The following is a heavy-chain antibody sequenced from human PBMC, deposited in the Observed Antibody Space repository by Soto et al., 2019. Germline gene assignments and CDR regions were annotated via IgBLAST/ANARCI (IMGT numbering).Heavy chain of an antibody. V-gene: IGHV3-7*01. J-gene: IGHJ4*02. D-gene: IGHD5-18*01. CDR3: ARELSRGYSYGYRVY. Sequence: GGSLRLSCAASGFTFSSYWMSWVRQAPGKGLEWVANIKQDGSEKYYVDSVKGRFTISRDNAKNSLYLQMNSLRAEDTAVYYCARELSRGYSYGYRVYWGQGTLVTVSS. CDR2: IKQDGSEK. CDR1: GFTFSSYW.